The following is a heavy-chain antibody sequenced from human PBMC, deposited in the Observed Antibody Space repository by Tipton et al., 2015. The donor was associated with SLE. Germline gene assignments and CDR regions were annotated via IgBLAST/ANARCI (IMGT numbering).Heavy chain of an antibody. D-gene: IGHD4/OR15-4a*01. V-gene: IGHV6-1*01. CDR2: TYYRAKWSN. Sequence: GLVKPSQTLSLTCVISGDSIYSSSATWDWIRQSPSRRLEWLGRTYYRAKWSNDYAASVKSRLTINPDSSKNQFSLHLSSVTPEDTALYYCARRGSYGVKEAFDRWGQGTVVTGSS. J-gene: IGHJ3*02. CDR3: ARRGSYGVKEAFDR. CDR1: GDSIYSSSAT.